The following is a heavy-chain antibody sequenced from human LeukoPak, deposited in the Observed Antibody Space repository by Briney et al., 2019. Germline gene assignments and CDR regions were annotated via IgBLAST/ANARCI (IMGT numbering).Heavy chain of an antibody. D-gene: IGHD5-24*01. Sequence: SETLSLTCTVSGDSISGGGFYWSWIRQHPGKGLEWIGYIYYSGSSYYNPSLESRVTTSVDTSKNQSSLKLTSVTAADTAVYYCARGEIATTYYFDFWGQGTLVTVSS. J-gene: IGHJ4*02. CDR1: GDSISGGGFY. V-gene: IGHV4-31*03. CDR3: ARGEIATTYYFDF. CDR2: IYYSGSS.